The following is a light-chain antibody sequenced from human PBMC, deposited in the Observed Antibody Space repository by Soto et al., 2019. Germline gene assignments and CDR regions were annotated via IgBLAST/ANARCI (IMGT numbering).Light chain of an antibody. Sequence: DIQMTQSPSTLSASVGDRVTITCRASQSISRWLAWYQQKPGKAPKVLIWDASSLQRGVPSRFSGSGFGTEFSLTISSLQPDDFGSYYCQHMRTFGQGTKVDIK. CDR2: DAS. V-gene: IGKV1-5*01. CDR3: QHMRT. CDR1: QSISRW. J-gene: IGKJ1*01.